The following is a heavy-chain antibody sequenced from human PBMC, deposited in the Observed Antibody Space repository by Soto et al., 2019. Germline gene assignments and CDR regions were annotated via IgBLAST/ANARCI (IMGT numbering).Heavy chain of an antibody. Sequence: GGSLRLSCAASGFTFSSYAMSWVRQAPGKGLEWVSAISGSGYSTYYADSVKGRFTISRDNSKNTLYLQMNSLRAEDTAVYYCARDDTTMIVVVSLGLDYWGQGTLVTFSS. CDR3: ARDDTTMIVVVSLGLDY. CDR1: GFTFSSYA. CDR2: ISGSGYST. J-gene: IGHJ4*02. V-gene: IGHV3-23*01. D-gene: IGHD3-22*01.